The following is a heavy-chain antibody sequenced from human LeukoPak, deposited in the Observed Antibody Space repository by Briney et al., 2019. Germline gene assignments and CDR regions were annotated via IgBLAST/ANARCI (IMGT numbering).Heavy chain of an antibody. CDR1: GFTFSSYS. CDR3: AKTAVSAYDY. V-gene: IGHV3-21*01. J-gene: IGHJ4*02. D-gene: IGHD6-19*01. CDR2: ISSSSSYI. Sequence: SGGSLRLSCAASGFTFSSYSMNWVRQAPGKGLEWVSSISSSSSYIYYADSVKGRFTISRDNAKNSLYLQMNSLRAEDTAVYYCAKTAVSAYDYWGQGTLVTVSS.